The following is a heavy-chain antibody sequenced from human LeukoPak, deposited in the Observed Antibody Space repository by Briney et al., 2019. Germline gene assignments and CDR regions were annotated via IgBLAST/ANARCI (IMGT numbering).Heavy chain of an antibody. CDR2: ISWNSGSI. J-gene: IGHJ4*02. D-gene: IGHD3-22*01. CDR3: AKDKGSYYDSSGYYDY. CDR1: GFTFDDYA. Sequence: PGGSLRLSCAASGFTFDDYAMHWVRQAPGKGLEWASGISWNSGSIGYADSVKGRFTISRDNAKNSLYLQMNSLRAEDTALYYCAKDKGSYYDSSGYYDYWGQGTLVTVSS. V-gene: IGHV3-9*01.